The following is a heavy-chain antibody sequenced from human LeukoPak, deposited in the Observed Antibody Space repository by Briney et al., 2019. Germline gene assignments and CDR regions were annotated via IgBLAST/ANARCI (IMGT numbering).Heavy chain of an antibody. D-gene: IGHD3-10*01. V-gene: IGHV4-39*01. CDR3: ARFNGYGSGSYYTINY. Sequence: SETLSLTCTVSGGSISSSSYYWGWIRQPPGKGLEWIGSIYYSGSTYYDPSLKSRVTISVDTSKNQFSLKLSSVTAADTAVYYCARFNGYGSGSYYTINYWGQGTLVTVSS. J-gene: IGHJ4*02. CDR1: GGSISSSSYY. CDR2: IYYSGST.